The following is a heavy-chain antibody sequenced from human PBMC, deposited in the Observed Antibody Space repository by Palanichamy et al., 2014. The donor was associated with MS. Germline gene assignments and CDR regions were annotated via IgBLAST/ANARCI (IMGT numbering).Heavy chain of an antibody. CDR2: ISWNSGSR. CDR3: VKDIRSLVGEAMDV. J-gene: IGHJ6*03. V-gene: IGHV3-9*01. D-gene: IGHD3-16*01. CDR1: GFTFDDYA. Sequence: EEQLVESGGGLVEPGRSLSLSCVASGFTFDDYAMHWVRQVPGKGLEWVSGISWNSGSRGYVGSVKGRFTISRDNAKKSLYLQMNSLRVEDTALYYCVKDIRSLVGEAMDVWGKGTTVTVSS.